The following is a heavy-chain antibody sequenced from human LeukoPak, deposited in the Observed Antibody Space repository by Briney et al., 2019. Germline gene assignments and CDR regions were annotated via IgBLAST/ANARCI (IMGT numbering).Heavy chain of an antibody. CDR3: ATETNGRHYDY. CDR1: VLTFSTSG. V-gene: IGHV3-21*06. J-gene: IGHJ4*02. CDR2: ICPTGSDR. D-gene: IGHD1-14*01. Sequence: PGGSLRLSCTASVLTFSTSGFNWVRHAPGKGLEWVASICPTGSDRYHADSTKGRSTFSRDHAKNFSYLQMNCLRAQDPALFYCATETNGRHYDYWGQGTLLTVSS.